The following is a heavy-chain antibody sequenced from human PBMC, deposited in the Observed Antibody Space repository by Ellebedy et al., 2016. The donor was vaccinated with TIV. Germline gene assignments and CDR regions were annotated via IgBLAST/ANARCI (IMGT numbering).Heavy chain of an antibody. CDR1: GGSAGRYF. V-gene: IGHV4-4*07. CDR2: IFTSGSF. Sequence: SETLSLXXTVSGGSAGRYFWSWIRQPAGKGLEWIGRIFTSGSFNYNPSLMSRVTMSVVTSKNQISLRLNSVTAADTAVYYCARVHCSITTCDYYYMDVWGKGTTVTVSS. J-gene: IGHJ6*03. D-gene: IGHD1-1*01. CDR3: ARVHCSITTCDYYYMDV.